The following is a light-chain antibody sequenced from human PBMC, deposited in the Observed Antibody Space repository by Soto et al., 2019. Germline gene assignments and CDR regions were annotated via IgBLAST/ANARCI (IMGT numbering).Light chain of an antibody. CDR1: QSISTL. J-gene: IGKJ5*01. CDR3: QQYYDWPIT. CDR2: SAS. V-gene: IGKV3-15*01. Sequence: EIVLTQSPATLSVSPGERATLSCRASQSISTLLAWYQQKLGQAPRLLIYSASTRATGIPARFSGSGSGADFTLTISSLQSEDFAVYDGQQYYDWPITFGQGTRLEIK.